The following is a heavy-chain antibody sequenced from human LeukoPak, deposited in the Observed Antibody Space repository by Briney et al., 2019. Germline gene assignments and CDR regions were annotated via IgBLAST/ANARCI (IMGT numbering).Heavy chain of an antibody. CDR1: GFTFSSCG. Sequence: GGSLRLSCAASGFTFSSCGMHWVRQAPGKGLEWVAFIRYDGSNKYYADSVKGRFTISRDNSKNTLYLQMNSLRAEDTAVYYCAKGLLGYCSSTSCYTLDYWGQGTLVTVSS. D-gene: IGHD2-2*02. J-gene: IGHJ4*02. V-gene: IGHV3-30*02. CDR2: IRYDGSNK. CDR3: AKGLLGYCSSTSCYTLDY.